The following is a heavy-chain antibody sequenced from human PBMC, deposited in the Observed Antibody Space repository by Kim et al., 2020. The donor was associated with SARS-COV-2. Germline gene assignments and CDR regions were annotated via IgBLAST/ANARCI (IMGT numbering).Heavy chain of an antibody. J-gene: IGHJ6*03. D-gene: IGHD3-3*01. CDR3: ARGILGKAGRYYRDV. V-gene: IGHV4-34*01. Sequence: PSLKSRVTISVETSKNQVSLKLSSVTAADTAVYYCARGILGKAGRYYRDVWGKGTTVTVSS.